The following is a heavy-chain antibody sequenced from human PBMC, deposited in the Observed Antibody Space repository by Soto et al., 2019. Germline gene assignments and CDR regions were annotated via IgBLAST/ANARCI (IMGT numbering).Heavy chain of an antibody. J-gene: IGHJ3*02. D-gene: IGHD2-2*01. CDR1: RFSFSTYG. Sequence: PGGSLRLSCAASRFSFSTYGMHWVRQAPGKGLEWVAVISYDGSEKYYADSVKGRFTISRDNSKNTLYLQMNSLTTEDTAVYYCAKDWRHNYATDAFDIWSQGTMVTVSS. CDR3: AKDWRHNYATDAFDI. CDR2: ISYDGSEK. V-gene: IGHV3-30*18.